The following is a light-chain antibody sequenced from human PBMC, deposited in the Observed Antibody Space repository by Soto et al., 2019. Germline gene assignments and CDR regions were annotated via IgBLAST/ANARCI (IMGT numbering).Light chain of an antibody. CDR2: EVS. J-gene: IGLJ1*01. Sequence: QSALTQPASVSGSPGQSITISCTGTSSDVGGYNYVSWFQQHPGKAPKLMIFEVSDRPSGISNRFSGSQSGNTASLTISGLQAEDEADYYCSSYSSSSTLYVFGTGTKLTGL. V-gene: IGLV2-14*01. CDR1: SSDVGGYNY. CDR3: SSYSSSSTLYV.